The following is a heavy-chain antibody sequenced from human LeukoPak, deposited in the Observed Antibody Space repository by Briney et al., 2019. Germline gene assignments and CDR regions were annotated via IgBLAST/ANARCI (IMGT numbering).Heavy chain of an antibody. CDR2: ISGSGGST. D-gene: IGHD2-21*01. V-gene: IGHV3-23*01. Sequence: GGSLRLSCAVSGVTLSNYGMSWVRQAPGKGLEWVAGISGSGGSTNYADSVKGRFTISRDNPKNTLFLQMNSLRAEDTAVYFCAKRGVVIRVILVGFHREAYYFDSWGQGALVTVSS. CDR3: AKRGVVIRVILVGFHREAYYFDS. J-gene: IGHJ4*02. CDR1: GVTLSNYG.